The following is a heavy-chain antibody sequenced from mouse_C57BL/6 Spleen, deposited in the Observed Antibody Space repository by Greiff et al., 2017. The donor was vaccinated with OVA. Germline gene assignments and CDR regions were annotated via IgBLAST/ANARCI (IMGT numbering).Heavy chain of an antibody. J-gene: IGHJ2*01. D-gene: IGHD3-2*02. CDR3: ARHETAQATDYFDY. Sequence: EVKLEESGGDLVKPGGSLKLSCAASGFTFSSYGMSWVRQTPDKRLEWVATISSGGSYTYYPDSVKGRFTISRDNAKNTLYLQMSSLKSEDTAMYYCARHETAQATDYFDYWGQGTTLTVSS. CDR1: GFTFSSYG. V-gene: IGHV5-6*02. CDR2: ISSGGSYT.